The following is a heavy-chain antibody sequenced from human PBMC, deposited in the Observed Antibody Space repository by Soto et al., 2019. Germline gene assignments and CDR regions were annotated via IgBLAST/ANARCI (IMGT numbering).Heavy chain of an antibody. Sequence: ASVKVSCKASGYTFTSYDINWVRQATGQGLEWMGWMNPNSGNTSYAQKLQGRVTMTTDTSTSTAYMELRSLRSDDTAVYYCARDVKRFLEWPHFDYWGQGTLVTVSS. J-gene: IGHJ4*02. V-gene: IGHV1-8*01. CDR3: ARDVKRFLEWPHFDY. D-gene: IGHD3-3*01. CDR1: GYTFTSYD. CDR2: MNPNSGNT.